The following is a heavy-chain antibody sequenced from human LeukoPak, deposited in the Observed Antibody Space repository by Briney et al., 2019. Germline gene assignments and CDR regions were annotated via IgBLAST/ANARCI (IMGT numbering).Heavy chain of an antibody. CDR3: ASPSYGGNSGPVDY. Sequence: GGSLRLSCAASGFTFSSYAMHWVRQAPGKGLEWVAVISYDGSNKYYADSVKGRFTISRDNSKNTLYLQMNSLRAEDTAVYYCASPSYGGNSGPVDYWGQGTLVTVSS. CDR1: GFTFSSYA. J-gene: IGHJ4*02. D-gene: IGHD4-23*01. V-gene: IGHV3-30-3*01. CDR2: ISYDGSNK.